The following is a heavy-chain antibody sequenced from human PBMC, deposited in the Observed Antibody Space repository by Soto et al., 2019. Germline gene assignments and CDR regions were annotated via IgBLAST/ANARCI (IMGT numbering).Heavy chain of an antibody. CDR1: GGTFSSYA. Sequence: QVQLVQSGAEVKKPGSSVKVSCKASGGTFSSYAISWVRQAPGQGLEWMGGIIPIFGTANYAQKFQGRVTITADESTSTADMELSSLRSEDTAVYYCARGPSYYYYYGMDVWGQGTTVTVSS. V-gene: IGHV1-69*01. CDR3: ARGPSYYYYYGMDV. CDR2: IIPIFGTA. J-gene: IGHJ6*02.